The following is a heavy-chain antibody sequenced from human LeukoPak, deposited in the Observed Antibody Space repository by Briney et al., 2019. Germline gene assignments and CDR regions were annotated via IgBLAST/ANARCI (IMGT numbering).Heavy chain of an antibody. CDR3: ASPGHFDWLPHGAFDI. V-gene: IGHV1-69*13. J-gene: IGHJ3*02. CDR2: IIPIFGTA. D-gene: IGHD3-9*01. CDR1: GGTFSSYA. Sequence: SVKVSCKASGGTFSSYAISWVRQAPGQGLEWMGGIIPIFGTANYAQKFQGRVTITADESTSTAYMELSSLRSEDTAVYYCASPGHFDWLPHGAFDIWGQGTMVTVSS.